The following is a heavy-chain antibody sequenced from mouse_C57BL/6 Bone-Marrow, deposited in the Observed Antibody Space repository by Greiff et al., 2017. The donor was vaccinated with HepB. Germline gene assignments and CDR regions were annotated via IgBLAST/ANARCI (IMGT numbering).Heavy chain of an antibody. Sequence: VQLQQSGAELARPGASVKLSCKASGYTFTSYGISWVKQRTGQGLEWIGEIYPRSGNTYYNAKFKGKATLTADKSSSTAYMELRSLTSEDSAVYFCARRGRGEPLGYWGQGTTLTVSS. CDR2: IYPRSGNT. CDR3: ARRGRGEPLGY. J-gene: IGHJ2*01. V-gene: IGHV1-81*01. D-gene: IGHD3-3*01. CDR1: GYTFTSYG.